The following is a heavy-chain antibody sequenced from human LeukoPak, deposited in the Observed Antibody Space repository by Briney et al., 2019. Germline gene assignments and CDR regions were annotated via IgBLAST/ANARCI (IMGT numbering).Heavy chain of an antibody. V-gene: IGHV3-30-3*01. CDR2: ISYDGSNK. CDR3: ARDPSSSWHLEPYYFDY. Sequence: GGSLRLSCAASGFTFSSYAMHWVRQAPGKGLEWVAVISYDGSNKYYADSVKGRFTISRDNSKNTLYLQMNSLRAEDTAVYYCARDPSSSWHLEPYYFDYWGQGTLVTVSS. CDR1: GFTFSSYA. D-gene: IGHD6-13*01. J-gene: IGHJ4*02.